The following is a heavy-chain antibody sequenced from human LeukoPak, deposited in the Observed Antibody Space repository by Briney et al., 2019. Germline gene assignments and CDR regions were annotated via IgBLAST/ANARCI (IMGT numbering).Heavy chain of an antibody. J-gene: IGHJ5*02. CDR1: GFTFSSYW. Sequence: GGSLRLSCAASGFTFSSYWMHWVRQAPGKGLVWVSRINSDGSSTSYADSVKGRFAISRDNAKNTLYLQMNSQRAEDTAVYYCARAAMVRGVIRIDNWFDPWGQGTLVTVSS. CDR2: INSDGSST. V-gene: IGHV3-74*01. CDR3: ARAAMVRGVIRIDNWFDP. D-gene: IGHD3-10*01.